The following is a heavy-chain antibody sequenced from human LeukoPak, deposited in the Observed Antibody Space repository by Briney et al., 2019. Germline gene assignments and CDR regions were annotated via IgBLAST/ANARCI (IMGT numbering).Heavy chain of an antibody. V-gene: IGHV3-48*04. CDR3: ARGLLVRGVIISSYYYYYGMDV. D-gene: IGHD3-10*01. Sequence: GGSLRLSCAASGFTFSSYSMNWVRQAPGKGLEWVSYISSSSSTIYYADSVKGRFTISRDNAKNSLYLQMNSLRAEDTAVYYCARGLLVRGVIISSYYYYYGMDVWGQGTTVTVSS. CDR1: GFTFSSYS. CDR2: ISSSSSTI. J-gene: IGHJ6*02.